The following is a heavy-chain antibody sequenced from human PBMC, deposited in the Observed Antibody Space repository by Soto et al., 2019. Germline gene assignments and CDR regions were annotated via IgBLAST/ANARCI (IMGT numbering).Heavy chain of an antibody. D-gene: IGHD3-22*01. CDR2: ISYDGSNK. J-gene: IGHJ6*02. CDR1: GFTFSSYA. Sequence: GGSLRLSCAASGFTFSSYAMHWVRQAPGKGLEWVAVISYDGSNKYYADSVKGRFTISRDNSKNTLYLQMNSLRAEDTAVYYCAKDRSYYDDSGMVVWGQGTTVTVSS. CDR3: AKDRSYYDDSGMVV. V-gene: IGHV3-30-3*01.